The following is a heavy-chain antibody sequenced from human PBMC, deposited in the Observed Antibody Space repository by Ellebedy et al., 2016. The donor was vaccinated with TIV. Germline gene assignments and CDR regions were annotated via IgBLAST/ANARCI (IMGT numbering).Heavy chain of an antibody. D-gene: IGHD3-9*01. CDR2: IHYSGST. CDR3: ARVNILTSLDAFDI. J-gene: IGHJ3*02. Sequence: MPSETLSLTCTVSGGSISSYYWSWIRQPPGKGLEWIGYIHYSGSTNYNPSLKSRVTISVDTSKNQFSLKLSSVTAADTAVYYCARVNILTSLDAFDIWGQGTMVTVSS. V-gene: IGHV4-59*01. CDR1: GGSISSYY.